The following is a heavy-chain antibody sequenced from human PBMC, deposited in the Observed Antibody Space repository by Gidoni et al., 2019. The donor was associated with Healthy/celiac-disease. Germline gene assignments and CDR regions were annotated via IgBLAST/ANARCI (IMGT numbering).Heavy chain of an antibody. CDR1: GGSFSGYS. CDR2: INHSGST. Sequence: QVQLQQWGAGLWKPSETLSLTCAVYGGSFSGYSWSWIRQPPGKGLEWIGEINHSGSTNYNPSLKSRVTISVDTSKNQFSLKLSSVTAADTAVYYCARGQNVVVVAATPAEYFQHWGQGTLVTVSS. CDR3: ARGQNVVVVAATPAEYFQH. J-gene: IGHJ1*01. D-gene: IGHD2-15*01. V-gene: IGHV4-34*01.